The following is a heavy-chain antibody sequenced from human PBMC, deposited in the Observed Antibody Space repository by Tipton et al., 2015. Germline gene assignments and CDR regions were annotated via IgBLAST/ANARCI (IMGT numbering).Heavy chain of an antibody. CDR3: ARLVGVGSYYFDY. Sequence: SLRLSCAASGFTFSSYWMSWVRQAPGKGLEWVANIKQDGSEKYYVDSVKGRFTISRDNAKNSLYLQMNSLRAEDTAVYYCARLVGVGSYYFDYWGQGTLVTVSS. J-gene: IGHJ4*02. V-gene: IGHV3-7*03. CDR2: IKQDGSEK. D-gene: IGHD2-15*01. CDR1: GFTFSSYW.